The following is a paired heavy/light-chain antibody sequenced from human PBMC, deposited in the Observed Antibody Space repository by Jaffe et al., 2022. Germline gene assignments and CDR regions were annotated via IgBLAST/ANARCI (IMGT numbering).Heavy chain of an antibody. CDR2: IYPGDSDT. CDR3: ARHITGTTYYMDV. CDR1: EYSFATYW. D-gene: IGHD1-7*01. V-gene: IGHV5-51*01. J-gene: IGHJ6*03. Sequence: EVQLVQSGAEVKKPGESLKISCKGSEYSFATYWIGWVRQMPGKGLEWMGIIYPGDSDTRYSPSFRGQVTISADKSVSTAYLQWSSLKASDNAIYYCARHITGTTYYMDVWGKGTTVTVSS.
Light chain of an antibody. CDR3: SSYAGSNNLGV. Sequence: QSALTQPPSASGSPGQSVTISCTGTSSDVGGYNYVSWYQQHPGKAPKLMIYEVSKRPSGVPDRFSGSKSGNTASLTVSGLQAEDEADYYCSSYAGSNNLGVFGGGTKLTVL. J-gene: IGLJ2*01. V-gene: IGLV2-8*01. CDR1: SSDVGGYNY. CDR2: EVS.